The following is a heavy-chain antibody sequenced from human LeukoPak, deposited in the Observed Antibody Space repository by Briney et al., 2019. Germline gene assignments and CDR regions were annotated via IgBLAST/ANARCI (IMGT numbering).Heavy chain of an antibody. V-gene: IGHV1-18*01. CDR2: ISAYNGNT. CDR3: ARDIRDTAMVTKFDY. D-gene: IGHD5-18*01. J-gene: IGHJ4*02. Sequence: GASVKVSCKASGYTFTSYGISWVRQAPGQGLEWMGWISAYNGNTNHAQKLQGRVTVTTDTSTSTAYMELRSLRSDDTAVYYCARDIRDTAMVTKFDYWGQGTLVTVSS. CDR1: GYTFTSYG.